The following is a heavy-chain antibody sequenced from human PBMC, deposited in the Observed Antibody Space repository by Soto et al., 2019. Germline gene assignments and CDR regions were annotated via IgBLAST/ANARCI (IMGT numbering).Heavy chain of an antibody. CDR1: GFTFDDYA. CDR2: ISWNSGSI. Sequence: EVQLVESGGGLVQPGRSLRISCAASGFTFDDYAMHWVRQAPGKGLEWVSGISWNSGSIGYADSVKGRFTISRDNAKNSLYLQMNSLRAEDTALYYCARVYGDYGWFDPWGQGTLVTVSS. CDR3: ARVYGDYGWFDP. J-gene: IGHJ5*02. V-gene: IGHV3-9*01. D-gene: IGHD4-17*01.